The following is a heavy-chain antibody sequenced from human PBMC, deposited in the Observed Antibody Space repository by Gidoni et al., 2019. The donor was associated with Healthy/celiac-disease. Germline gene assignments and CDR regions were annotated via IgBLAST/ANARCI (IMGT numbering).Heavy chain of an antibody. CDR3: ARVSRFGELNFDY. D-gene: IGHD3-10*01. J-gene: IGHJ4*02. CDR1: GGSISSYY. Sequence: QVQLQESSPGLVKPSETLSLTCTVSGGSISSYYWSWIRQPPGKGLEWIGYIYYSGSTNYNPSLKSRVTISVDTSKNQFSLKLSSVTAADTAVYYCARVSRFGELNFDYWGQGTLVTVSS. V-gene: IGHV4-59*01. CDR2: IYYSGST.